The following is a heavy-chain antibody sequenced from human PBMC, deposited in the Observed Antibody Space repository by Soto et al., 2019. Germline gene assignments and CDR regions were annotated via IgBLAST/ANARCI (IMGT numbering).Heavy chain of an antibody. CDR2: ISYDGSNK. J-gene: IGHJ6*02. Sequence: GGSLRLSCAASGFTFSSYAMHWVRQAPGKGLEWVAVISYDGSNKYYADSVKGRFTISRDNSKNTLYLQMNSLRAEDTAVYYCAKEGEDIVLMVYANDYYYGMDVWGQGTTVTVSS. V-gene: IGHV3-30*04. CDR1: GFTFSSYA. D-gene: IGHD2-8*01. CDR3: AKEGEDIVLMVYANDYYYGMDV.